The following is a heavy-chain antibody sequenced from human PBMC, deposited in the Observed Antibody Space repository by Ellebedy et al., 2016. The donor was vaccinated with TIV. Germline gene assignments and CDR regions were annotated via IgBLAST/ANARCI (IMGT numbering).Heavy chain of an antibody. D-gene: IGHD3-9*01. V-gene: IGHV4-34*01. CDR2: IIHSGST. J-gene: IGHJ6*02. Sequence: MPSETLSLTCAVYGGSFSGYYWSWIRQPPGKGLEWIGEIIHSGSTNYNPSLKGRVTISVDTSKNQFSLKLRSVTAADTAVYYCARGVAARYFGSREKTQRNGLDVWGQGTTVTVSS. CDR3: ARGVAARYFGSREKTQRNGLDV. CDR1: GGSFSGYY.